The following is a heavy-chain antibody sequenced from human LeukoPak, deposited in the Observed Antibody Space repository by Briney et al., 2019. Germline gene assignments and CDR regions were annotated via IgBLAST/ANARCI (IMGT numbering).Heavy chain of an antibody. CDR1: GFTFSSYD. CDR3: ARATYYDILTGYYIFDF. V-gene: IGHV3-13*01. CDR2: IGTAGDT. D-gene: IGHD3-9*01. J-gene: IGHJ4*02. Sequence: GGSLRLSCAASGFTFSSYDMHWVRQATGKGLEWVSAIGTAGDTYYPGSVKGRFTISRENAKNSLYLQMNSLRAGDTAVYYCARATYYDILTGYYIFDFWGQGTLVTVSS.